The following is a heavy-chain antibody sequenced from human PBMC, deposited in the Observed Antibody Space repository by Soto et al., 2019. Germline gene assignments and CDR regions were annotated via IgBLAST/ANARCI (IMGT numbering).Heavy chain of an antibody. CDR3: GRGGDAYKMGRD. Sequence: QVQLQESGPGLVKPSETLSLTCSVSDGSVSSGIYYWYWIRQPPGKGLEWIGYIHFSGSVTYNPSHKSRVTISVDTSKNQLSLKLSSVTAADPAVYYCGRGGDAYKMGRDWGQGTLVTVSS. D-gene: IGHD3-10*01. CDR1: DGSVSSGIYY. CDR2: IHFSGSV. J-gene: IGHJ4*02. V-gene: IGHV4-61*01.